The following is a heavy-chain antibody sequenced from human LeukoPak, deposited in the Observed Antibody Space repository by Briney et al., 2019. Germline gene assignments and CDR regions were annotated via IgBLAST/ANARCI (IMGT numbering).Heavy chain of an antibody. CDR3: SRLTHSYYADTAGYYPYYYMDV. V-gene: IGHV4-39*02. J-gene: IGHJ6*03. CDR2: ISYSGKT. CDR1: GDSISSSDYY. D-gene: IGHD3-22*01. Sequence: KTSETLSLTCTVSGDSISSSDYYWGWIRQSPGKGLEWIGRISYSGKTFYNPSLKSRVTMSVDTSKNLFSLRLNSVTAADTAVYSCSRLTHSYYADTAGYYPYYYMDVWGEGATVTVSS.